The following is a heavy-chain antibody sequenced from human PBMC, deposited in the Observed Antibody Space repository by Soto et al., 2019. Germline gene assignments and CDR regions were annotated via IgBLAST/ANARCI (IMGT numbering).Heavy chain of an antibody. CDR2: IYYSGST. CDR1: GGSISSSSYY. V-gene: IGHV4-39*01. Sequence: QLQLQESGPGLVKPSETLSLTCTVSGGSISSSSYYWGWIRQPPGKGLEWIGSIYYSGSTYYNPSLKSRVTISVDTSKNQFSLKLSSVTAADTAVYYCARQGGWELLPSDYWGQGTLVTVSS. J-gene: IGHJ4*02. CDR3: ARQGGWELLPSDY. D-gene: IGHD1-26*01.